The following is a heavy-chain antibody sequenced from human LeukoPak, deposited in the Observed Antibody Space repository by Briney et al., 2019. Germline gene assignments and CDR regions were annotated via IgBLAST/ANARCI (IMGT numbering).Heavy chain of an antibody. CDR3: ALPEYGGNGRFEY. J-gene: IGHJ4*02. D-gene: IGHD4-23*01. CDR1: GFTFSTYN. V-gene: IGHV3-21*01. Sequence: DPGGSLRLSCAASGFTFSTYNMNWVRQAPGKGLEWVSYISSSSTYIYYADSVKGRFTISRDNAKNSLYLQMNSLRAEDTAVYYCALPEYGGNGRFEYWGQGALVTVSS. CDR2: ISSSSTYI.